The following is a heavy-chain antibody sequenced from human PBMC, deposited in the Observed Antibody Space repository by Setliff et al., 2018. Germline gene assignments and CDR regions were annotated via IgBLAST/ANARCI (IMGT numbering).Heavy chain of an antibody. V-gene: IGHV3-23*01. Sequence: PGGPLRLSCAASGFTFSSYAMSWVRQAPGKGLEWVSAISGSGGSTYYADSVKGRFTISRDNSKNTLYLQMNSLRAEDTAVYYCANPVQDTAMPLYYFDYWGQGTLVTVSS. CDR1: GFTFSSYA. CDR3: ANPVQDTAMPLYYFDY. J-gene: IGHJ4*02. D-gene: IGHD5-18*01. CDR2: ISGSGGST.